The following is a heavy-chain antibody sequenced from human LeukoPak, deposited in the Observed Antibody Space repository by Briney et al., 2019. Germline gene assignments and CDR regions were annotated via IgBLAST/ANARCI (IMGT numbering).Heavy chain of an antibody. CDR2: CSTSGST. CDR3: ARGDIVMGGGRNWFDP. J-gene: IGHJ5*02. CDR1: GGSISNHF. V-gene: IGHV4-4*07. Sequence: SETLSLTCTVSGGSISNHFCSWIRQPAGKGLXXXXXCSTSGSTYYNPSLKSRVPMSADTSKNQVSLKLSSMTPADTAVYYCARGDIVMGGGRNWFDPWGQGTLVTVSS. D-gene: IGHD2-21*01.